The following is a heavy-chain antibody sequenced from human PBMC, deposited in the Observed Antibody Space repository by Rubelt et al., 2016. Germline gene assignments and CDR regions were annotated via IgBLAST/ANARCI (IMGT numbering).Heavy chain of an antibody. J-gene: IGHJ6*02. D-gene: IGHD3-10*01. V-gene: IGHV4-39*07. CDR3: ARVQRAGLLWDV. CDR2: LFSGNT. CDR1: GDSINTNNFY. Sequence: QLQLHESGPGLVRPSETLSLTCSVSGDSINTNNFYWGWIRQPPGKGLQWIGSLFSGNTYYNPALKSRGTISLDTAKNQFSLKLSSLTAVDTAVYFCARVQRAGLLWDVWGHGTAVTVSS.